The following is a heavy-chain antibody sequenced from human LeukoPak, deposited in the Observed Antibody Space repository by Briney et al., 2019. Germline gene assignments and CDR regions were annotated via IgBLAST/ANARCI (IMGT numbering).Heavy chain of an antibody. CDR3: ASENSYCSGGSCANAFDI. V-gene: IGHV4-30-4*01. J-gene: IGHJ3*02. CDR2: IYHSGST. CDR1: GGSISSGDYY. D-gene: IGHD2-15*01. Sequence: PSQTLSLTCTVSGGSISSGDYYWSWIRQPPGKGLEWIGYIYHSGSTYYNPSLKSRVTISVDASKNQFSLKLSSVTAADTAVYYCASENSYCSGGSCANAFDIWGQGTMVTVSS.